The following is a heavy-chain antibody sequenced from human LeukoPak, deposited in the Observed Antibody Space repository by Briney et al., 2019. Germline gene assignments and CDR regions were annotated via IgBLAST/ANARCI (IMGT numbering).Heavy chain of an antibody. CDR1: GGTFSSYA. J-gene: IGHJ6*02. V-gene: IGHV1-69*04. D-gene: IGHD3-3*01. CDR2: IIPIFGIA. Sequence: SVKVSCKASGGTFSSYAISWVRQAPGQGLEWMGRIIPIFGIANYAQKFQGRVTITADKSTSTAYMEPSSLRSEDTAVYYCARDEDSYYDFWSGSYGMDVWGQGTTVTVSS. CDR3: ARDEDSYYDFWSGSYGMDV.